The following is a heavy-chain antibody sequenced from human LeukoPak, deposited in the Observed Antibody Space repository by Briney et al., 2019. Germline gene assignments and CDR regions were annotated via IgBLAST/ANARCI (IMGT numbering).Heavy chain of an antibody. D-gene: IGHD3-22*01. CDR2: IYPGDSDT. Sequence: GESLKISCKGSGYSFTSYWIGWVRQMPGKGLEWMGIIYPGDSDTRYSPSFQGQVTISADKSISTAYLQWSSLKASDTAMYYCARSNSQYYYDSSGHNWFDPWGQGTLVTVSS. J-gene: IGHJ5*02. CDR3: ARSNSQYYYDSSGHNWFDP. CDR1: GYSFTSYW. V-gene: IGHV5-51*01.